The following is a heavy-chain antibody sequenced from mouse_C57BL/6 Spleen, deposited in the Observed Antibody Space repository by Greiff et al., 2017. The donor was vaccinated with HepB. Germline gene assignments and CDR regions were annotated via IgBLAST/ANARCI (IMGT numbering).Heavy chain of an antibody. D-gene: IGHD1-1*01. CDR1: GYSFTDYN. V-gene: IGHV1-39*01. CDR2: INPNYGTT. Sequence: EVQLQESGPELVKPGASVKISCKASGYSFTDYNMNWVKQSNGKSLEWIGVINPNYGTTSYNQKFKGKATLTVDQSSSTAYMQLNSLTSEDSAVYYCARFRDYYGSSPTVDFDVWGTGTTVTVSS. CDR3: ARFRDYYGSSPTVDFDV. J-gene: IGHJ1*03.